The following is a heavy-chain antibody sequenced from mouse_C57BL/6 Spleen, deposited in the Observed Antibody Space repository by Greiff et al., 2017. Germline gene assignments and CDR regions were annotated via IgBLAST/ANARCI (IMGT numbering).Heavy chain of an antibody. CDR3: ARQRPRGDAFDY. D-gene: IGHD3-3*01. V-gene: IGHV5-17*01. Sequence: EVKLMESGGGLVKPGRSLKLSCAASGFTFSDYGMHWVRQAPEKGLEWVAYISSGSSTIYYADTVKGRFTISRDNAKNTLFLQMTSLRSEDTAMYYCARQRPRGDAFDYWGQGTTLTVSS. J-gene: IGHJ2*01. CDR2: ISSGSSTI. CDR1: GFTFSDYG.